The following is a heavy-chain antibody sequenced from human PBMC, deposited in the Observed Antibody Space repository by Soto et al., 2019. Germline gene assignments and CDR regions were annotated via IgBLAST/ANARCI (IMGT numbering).Heavy chain of an antibody. CDR2: VNHSGST. V-gene: IGHV4-61*01. J-gene: IGHJ4*02. D-gene: IGHD3-10*01. CDR1: GGSVSSGSYY. Sequence: SETLSLTCTVSGGSVSSGSYYWSWIRQPPGKGLEWIGNVNHSGSTNYNPSLQSRVTISVDTSKNQFSLKLTSATAADTAVYYCARHLNYNYFDYWGQGTLVTVSS. CDR3: ARHLNYNYFDY.